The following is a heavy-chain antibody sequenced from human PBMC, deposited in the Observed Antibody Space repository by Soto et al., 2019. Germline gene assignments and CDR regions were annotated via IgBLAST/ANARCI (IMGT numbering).Heavy chain of an antibody. D-gene: IGHD6-25*01. CDR1: GYTLTELS. J-gene: IGHJ4*02. CDR2: FDPEDGET. V-gene: IGHV1-24*01. CDR3: AMQRGGVVY. Sequence: ASVKVSCKVSGYTLTELSMHWVRQAPGKGLEWMGGFDPEDGETIYAQKFQGRVTMTKDTSTDTAYMELSSLRSEDTAVYYCAMQRGGVVYWGQGTLVTVSS.